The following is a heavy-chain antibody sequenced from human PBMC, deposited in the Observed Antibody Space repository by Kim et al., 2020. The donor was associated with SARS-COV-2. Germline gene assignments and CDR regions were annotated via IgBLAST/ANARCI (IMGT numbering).Heavy chain of an antibody. CDR3: ARAGGIVVVPAPYYYYYYGMDV. CDR2: INTNTGNP. J-gene: IGHJ6*02. V-gene: IGHV7-4-1*02. D-gene: IGHD2-2*01. Sequence: ASVKVSCKASGYTFTSYAMNWVRQAPGQGLEWMGWINTNTGNPTYAQGFTGRFVFSLDTSVSTAYLQISSLKAEDTAVYYCARAGGIVVVPAPYYYYYYGMDVWGQGTTVTVSS. CDR1: GYTFTSYA.